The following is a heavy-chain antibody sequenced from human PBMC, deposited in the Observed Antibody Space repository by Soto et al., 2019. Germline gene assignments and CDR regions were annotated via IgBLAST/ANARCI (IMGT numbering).Heavy chain of an antibody. CDR3: AKWRTALWFGELFDY. CDR1: GFTFSSYA. Sequence: EVQLLESGGGLVQPGGSLRLSCAASGFTFSSYAMSWVRQAPGKGLEWVSGISGSGGSTYYADSVKGRFTISRDNSKNTLYLQMNSLRAEDTAVFYCAKWRTALWFGELFDYWRQGTLVTVSS. J-gene: IGHJ4*02. D-gene: IGHD3-10*01. V-gene: IGHV3-23*01. CDR2: ISGSGGST.